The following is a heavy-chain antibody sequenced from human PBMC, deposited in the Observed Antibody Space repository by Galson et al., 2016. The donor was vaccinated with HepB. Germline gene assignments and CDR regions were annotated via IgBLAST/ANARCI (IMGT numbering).Heavy chain of an antibody. J-gene: IGHJ5*02. CDR3: ARVGWGFGYGSGFDP. Sequence: SLRLSCAASGFTFSLYSMLWVRQAPGKGLEWVAVIQHNDNDKYYTDPVKGRFTISRDNSKNTLYLQMNSLRPEDTATYYCARVGWGFGYGSGFDPWGQGTLVTVSS. D-gene: IGHD3-10*01. CDR1: GFTFSLYS. V-gene: IGHV3-30-3*01. CDR2: IQHNDNDK.